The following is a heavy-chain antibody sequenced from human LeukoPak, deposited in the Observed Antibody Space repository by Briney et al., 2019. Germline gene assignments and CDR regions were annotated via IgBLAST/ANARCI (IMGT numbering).Heavy chain of an antibody. CDR2: ISCYNGNT. V-gene: IGHV1-18*01. J-gene: IGHJ4*02. CDR1: GYTFTKYG. D-gene: IGHD2-15*01. CDR3: GSGIAATFELYSDY. Sequence: ASVKVSCKASGYTFTKYGITWVRQAPGQGVEWMGWISCYNGNTNYAQKLQGRVTMTTDTSTSTAYMELRSLRSDDTALYYCGSGIAATFELYSDYWGQGTLVTVSS.